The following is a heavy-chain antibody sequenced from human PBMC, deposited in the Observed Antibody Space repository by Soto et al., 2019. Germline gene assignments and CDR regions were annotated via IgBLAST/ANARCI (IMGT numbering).Heavy chain of an antibody. J-gene: IGHJ4*02. CDR3: ARGPAAVAGRHFDY. V-gene: IGHV4-34*01. CDR2: INHSGST. Sequence: QVQLQQWGAGLLKPSETLSLTCAVYGGSFSGYYWSWIRQPPGKGLEWIGEINHSGSTNYNPSLKSRVTISVDTSKNQVSLKLSSVTAADTAVYYCARGPAAVAGRHFDYWGQGTLVTVSS. D-gene: IGHD6-19*01. CDR1: GGSFSGYY.